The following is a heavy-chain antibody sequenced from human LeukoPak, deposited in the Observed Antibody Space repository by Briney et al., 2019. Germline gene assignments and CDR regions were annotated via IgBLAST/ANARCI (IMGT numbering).Heavy chain of an antibody. V-gene: IGHV4-59*01. CDR3: ARGYYDILTGYYWPYYYYGMDV. J-gene: IGHJ6*02. CDR1: GGSISSYY. D-gene: IGHD3-9*01. Sequence: PSETLSLTCTVSGGSISSYYLSWIRQPPGKGLEWIGYIYYSGSTNYNPSLKSRVTISVDTSKNQFSLKLSSVTAADTAVYYCARGYYDILTGYYWPYYYYGMDVWGQGTTVTVSS. CDR2: IYYSGST.